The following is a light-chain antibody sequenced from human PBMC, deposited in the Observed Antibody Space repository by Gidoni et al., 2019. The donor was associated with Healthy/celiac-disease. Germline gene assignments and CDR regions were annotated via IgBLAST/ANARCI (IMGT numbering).Light chain of an antibody. Sequence: QSALTQPPSASGSPGQSVTISCTGTSSDVGGYNYVSWHQQHPGKAPKLMIYEVSKRPSGVPARFSGSKSGNTASLTVSGLQAEDEADYYCSSYAGSNAVVFGGGTKLTVL. J-gene: IGLJ2*01. CDR1: SSDVGGYNY. CDR3: SSYAGSNAVV. V-gene: IGLV2-8*01. CDR2: EVS.